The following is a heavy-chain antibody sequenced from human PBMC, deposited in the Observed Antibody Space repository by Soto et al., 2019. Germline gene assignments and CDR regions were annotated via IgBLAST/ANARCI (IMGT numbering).Heavy chain of an antibody. V-gene: IGHV3-9*01. CDR1: GFNFDDHA. CDR2: ISWTGAFT. Sequence: DVQLVESGGGFVQPGRSLRLSCAASGFNFDDHAMNWVRQVPGNGLEWVSGISWTGAFTGYADSVKGRFTISRDNDKNSLTLEMNSLRPEDTALYYCTRDIFRTITTIDFWGQGALVTVSS. J-gene: IGHJ4*02. D-gene: IGHD1-1*01. CDR3: TRDIFRTITTIDF.